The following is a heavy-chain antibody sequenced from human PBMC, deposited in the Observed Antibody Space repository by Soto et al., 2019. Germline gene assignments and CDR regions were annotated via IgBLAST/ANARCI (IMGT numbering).Heavy chain of an antibody. CDR1: GYSFTSYD. CDR2: MSANNGNT. D-gene: IGHD3-3*01. Sequence: ASVKVSCKASGYSFTSYDIGWVRQAPGQGLEWMGWMSANNGNTNYAQKLQGRVMMTTNTSTNTAYMELRSLRSEDTAVYYCARGSEWFDPWGQGTLVTVSS. V-gene: IGHV1-18*01. J-gene: IGHJ5*02. CDR3: ARGSEWFDP.